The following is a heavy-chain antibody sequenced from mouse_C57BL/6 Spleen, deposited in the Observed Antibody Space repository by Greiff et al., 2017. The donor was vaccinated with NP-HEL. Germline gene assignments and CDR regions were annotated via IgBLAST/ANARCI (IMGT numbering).Heavy chain of an antibody. CDR2: INPYNGGT. V-gene: IGHV1-19*01. CDR3: ARSRLSYWYFDV. J-gene: IGHJ1*03. Sequence: EVQLQQSGPVLVKPGASVKMSCKASGYTFTDYYMNWVKQSHGKSLEWIGVINPYNGGTSYNQKFKGKATLTVDKSSSTAYMELNSLTSEDSAVYYCARSRLSYWYFDVWGTGTTVTVSS. CDR1: GYTFTDYY.